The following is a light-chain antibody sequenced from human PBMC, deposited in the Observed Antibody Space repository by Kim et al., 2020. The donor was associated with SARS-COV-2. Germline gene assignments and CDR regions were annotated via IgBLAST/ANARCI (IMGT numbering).Light chain of an antibody. CDR2: GAS. J-gene: IGKJ1*01. CDR1: QSVSSNS. V-gene: IGKV3-20*01. CDR3: QQYATSPRT. Sequence: SPGERATLSCRARQSVSSNSLAWYQQKPGQAPRLLVYGASSRATGIPDRFSGSGSGTDFTLTISRLEPEDFAVYFCQQYATSPRTFGQGTKVDIK.